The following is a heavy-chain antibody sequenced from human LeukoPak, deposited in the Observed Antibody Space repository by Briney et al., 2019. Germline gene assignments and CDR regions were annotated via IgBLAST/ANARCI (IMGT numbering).Heavy chain of an antibody. Sequence: GGSLRLSCAASGFKFSDDYMSWIRQPPGKGLEWIAYISRSSSNIWSAASVRGRFSISRDNAKNSLFLQMDSLRVDDTAVYYCVRDVGGDYVPQRFETWGHGTLVILSS. CDR2: ISRSSSNI. D-gene: IGHD3-10*02. J-gene: IGHJ5*01. V-gene: IGHV3-11*01. CDR1: GFKFSDDY. CDR3: VRDVGGDYVPQRFET.